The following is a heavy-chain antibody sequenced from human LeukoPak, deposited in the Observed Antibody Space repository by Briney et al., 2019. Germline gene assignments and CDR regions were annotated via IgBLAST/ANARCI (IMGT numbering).Heavy chain of an antibody. D-gene: IGHD3-10*01. Sequence: SETLSLTCTVSGGSITSYYYNWIRQPAGQGLEWIGFISPSGSTNYNPSLKGRVSISVDKSKNQCSLKVNSVAAADTAVYYCARLAIRSTCYFDLWAVAPWSLSPQ. CDR2: ISPSGST. J-gene: IGHJ2*01. V-gene: IGHV4-4*09. CDR3: ARLAIRSTCYFDL. CDR1: GGSITSYY.